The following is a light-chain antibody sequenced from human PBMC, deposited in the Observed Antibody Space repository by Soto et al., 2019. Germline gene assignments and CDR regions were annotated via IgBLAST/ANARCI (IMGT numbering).Light chain of an antibody. CDR1: QSISSH. J-gene: IGKJ4*01. CDR2: DAS. V-gene: IGKV3-11*01. Sequence: EIVLTQSPATLSLSPGERATLSCIASQSISSHLSWYQQRPGQAPRLLIYDASNRATVITARFSGSGSGKDFTLSISILEAKDFAVYYWQQRSNWPPVTFGGGNKVKIK. CDR3: QQRSNWPPVT.